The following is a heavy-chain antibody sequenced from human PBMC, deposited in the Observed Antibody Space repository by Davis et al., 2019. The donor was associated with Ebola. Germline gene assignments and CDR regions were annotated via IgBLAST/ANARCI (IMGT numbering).Heavy chain of an antibody. J-gene: IGHJ4*02. D-gene: IGHD4-17*01. CDR3: VRTTYGAPEY. CDR1: GFTFSRYW. Sequence: PGGSLRLSCAASGFTFSRYWMHWVRHAPGKGLVWVSRINDDGSTTSHADYVKGRFTISRDNAKSTLYLQMNSLTAEDTAVYYCVRTTYGAPEYWGQGTLVTVSS. CDR2: INDDGSTT. V-gene: IGHV3-74*01.